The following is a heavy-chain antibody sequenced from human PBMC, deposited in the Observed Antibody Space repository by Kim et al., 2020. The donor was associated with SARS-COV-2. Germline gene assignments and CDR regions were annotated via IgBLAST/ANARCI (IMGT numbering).Heavy chain of an antibody. D-gene: IGHD1-26*01. V-gene: IGHV3-23*01. J-gene: IGHJ4*02. CDR3: AKEYPLLGGRPF. CDR2: ITGSGRDT. CDR1: GFTFTNYD. Sequence: GGSLRLSCTASGFTFTNYDMSWVRQAPGKGLGWVSAITGSGRDTYYADSVRGRFTISRDNSKNTLYLQMNSLRAEDTAVYYCAKEYPLLGGRPFWGLGTLVTVSS.